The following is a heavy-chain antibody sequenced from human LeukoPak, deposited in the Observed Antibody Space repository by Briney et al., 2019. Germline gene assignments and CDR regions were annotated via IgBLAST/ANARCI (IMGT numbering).Heavy chain of an antibody. CDR3: TRDLAVAGY. CDR1: GFTFSSYA. D-gene: IGHD6-19*01. V-gene: IGHV3-30-3*01. CDR2: ISYDGSNK. Sequence: GGSLRLSCAASGFTFSSYAMHWVRQAPGKGLEWVAVISYDGSNKYYADSVKGRFTISRDNSKNTLYLQMNSLRADDTAVYYCTRDLAVAGYWGQGTLVTVSS. J-gene: IGHJ4*02.